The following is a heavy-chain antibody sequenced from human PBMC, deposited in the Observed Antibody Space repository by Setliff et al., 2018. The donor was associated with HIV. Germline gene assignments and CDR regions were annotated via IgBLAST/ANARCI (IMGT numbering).Heavy chain of an antibody. Sequence: GASVKVSCKASGGTFSYYTFTWVRQAPGQGLQWMGGIIPIVGIANYVQKFQGRVTITADKSTSTVYMEFSSLRSEDTAVYYCARGARDMIVVIGGDAFDIWGQGTMVTVSS. D-gene: IGHD3-22*01. CDR1: GGTFSYYT. CDR2: IIPIVGIA. J-gene: IGHJ3*02. V-gene: IGHV1-69*10. CDR3: ARGARDMIVVIGGDAFDI.